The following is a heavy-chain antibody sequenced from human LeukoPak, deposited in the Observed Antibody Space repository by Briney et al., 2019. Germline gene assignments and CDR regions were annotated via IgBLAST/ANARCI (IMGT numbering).Heavy chain of an antibody. CDR3: AKSFRGPVFFFDY. D-gene: IGHD5/OR15-5a*01. CDR1: GFTFSSYA. V-gene: IGHV3-23*01. J-gene: IGHJ4*02. CDR2: ISGSGGST. Sequence: PGGSLRLSCAASGFTFSSYAMSWVRQVPGKGLEWVSAISGSGGSTYYADSVKGRFTISRDNSKNTLYLQMNSLRAEDTAVYYCAKSFRGPVFFFDYWGQGTLVTVSS.